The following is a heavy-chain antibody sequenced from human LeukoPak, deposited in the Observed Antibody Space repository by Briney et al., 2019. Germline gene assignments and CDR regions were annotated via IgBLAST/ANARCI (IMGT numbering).Heavy chain of an antibody. Sequence: ASVKVSCKASGYTFTTYDINWVRQATGQGLEWMGWMNPNSGNTGYAQKFQGRVTITRNTSISTAYMELSSLRSEDTAVYYCARAGYDFWSGYYIGADYWGQGTLVTVSS. CDR2: MNPNSGNT. D-gene: IGHD3-3*01. J-gene: IGHJ4*02. CDR3: ARAGYDFWSGYYIGADY. V-gene: IGHV1-8*03. CDR1: GYTFTTYD.